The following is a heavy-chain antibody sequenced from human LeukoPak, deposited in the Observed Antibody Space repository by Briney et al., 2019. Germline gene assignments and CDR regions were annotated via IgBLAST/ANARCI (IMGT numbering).Heavy chain of an antibody. D-gene: IGHD2/OR15-2a*01. CDR2: IDWDDDK. J-gene: IGHJ4*02. V-gene: IGHV2-70*04. CDR1: GFSLTTRGMR. CDR3: ARISTYCYSVNCFFEY. Sequence: SGPALVQPTQTLTLTCTFSGFSLTTRGMRVSWIRQTPGKALEWLARIDWDDDKFYSPSLKTRPTISKDTSKNQVVLTMTNMDPVDTGTYYCARISTYCYSVNCFFEYWGQGTLVTVSS.